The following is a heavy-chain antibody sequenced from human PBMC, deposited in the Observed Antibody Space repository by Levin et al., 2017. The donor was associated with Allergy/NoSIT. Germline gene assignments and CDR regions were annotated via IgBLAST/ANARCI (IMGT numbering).Heavy chain of an antibody. J-gene: IGHJ4*02. CDR2: ISTTGGSI. CDR1: GFSFSAFS. V-gene: IGHV3-48*01. D-gene: IGHD2-15*01. Sequence: GGSLRLSCAASGFSFSAFSMNWVRQAPGKGLEWVSHISTTGGSIYYADSVKGRFTTSRDNAKNSLYLQMNSLRAEDTAVYYCARPPSGYCSGGSCYRGGAGFDSWGQGTLVTVSS. CDR3: ARPPSGYCSGGSCYRGGAGFDS.